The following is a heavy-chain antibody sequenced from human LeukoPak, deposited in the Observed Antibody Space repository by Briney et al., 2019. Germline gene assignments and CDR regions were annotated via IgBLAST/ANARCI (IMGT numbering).Heavy chain of an antibody. V-gene: IGHV3-7*01. CDR1: GFTFSSYW. Sequence: PGGSLRLSCAASGFTFSSYWMSWVRQAPGKELDWVANIKQDGSEKDYVDSVKGRFTISRDNAKNSLYLQMNSLRAEDTAVYYCARVRDCGGDCYNYYFDSWGQGTLVTVSS. CDR3: ARVRDCGGDCYNYYFDS. J-gene: IGHJ4*02. D-gene: IGHD2-21*02. CDR2: IKQDGSEK.